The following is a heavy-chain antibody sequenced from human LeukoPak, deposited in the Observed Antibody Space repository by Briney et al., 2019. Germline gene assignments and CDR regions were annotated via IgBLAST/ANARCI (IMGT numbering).Heavy chain of an antibody. V-gene: IGHV1-46*01. CDR2: INPSGGST. D-gene: IGHD2-8*01. CDR1: GYTFTSYY. Sequence: GASVKVSCKASGYTFTSYYMHWVRQAPGQGLEWMGIINPSGGSTSYAQKFQGRVTMTRDTSTSTVYMELSSLRSEDTAVYYCARVAHPTKTGNYYYYGMDVWGQGTTVTVSS. CDR3: ARVAHPTKTGNYYYYGMDV. J-gene: IGHJ6*02.